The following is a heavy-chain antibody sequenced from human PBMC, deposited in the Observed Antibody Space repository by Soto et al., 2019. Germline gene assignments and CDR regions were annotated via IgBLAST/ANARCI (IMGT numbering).Heavy chain of an antibody. D-gene: IGHD2-2*01. J-gene: IGHJ5*02. CDR1: GYSFTNYW. Sequence: GESLKISCKASGYSFTNYWISWVRQMPGKGLEWMGRIDPSDSYINYSPSFQGHVTISVDKSISTAYLQWSSLKASDTAMYYCATRFSTSTSCPGGYNWFDPWGQGTLVTVSS. CDR3: ATRFSTSTSCPGGYNWFDP. V-gene: IGHV5-10-1*01. CDR2: IDPSDSYI.